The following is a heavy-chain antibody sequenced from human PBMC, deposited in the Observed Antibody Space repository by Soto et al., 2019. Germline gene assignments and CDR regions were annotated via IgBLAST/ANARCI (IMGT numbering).Heavy chain of an antibody. V-gene: IGHV3-23*01. Sequence: GGSLRLSCAASGFTFSSYAMSWVRQAPGKGLEWVSAISGSSGSTYYADSVKGRFTISRDNSKNTLYLQMNSLRAEDTAVYYCAKTLWFGELRSDSGMDVWGQGTTVTVSS. CDR1: GFTFSSYA. D-gene: IGHD3-10*01. CDR3: AKTLWFGELRSDSGMDV. CDR2: ISGSSGST. J-gene: IGHJ6*02.